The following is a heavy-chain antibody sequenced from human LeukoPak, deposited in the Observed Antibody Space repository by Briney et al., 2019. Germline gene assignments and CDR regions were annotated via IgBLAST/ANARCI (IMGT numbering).Heavy chain of an antibody. V-gene: IGHV3-53*01. J-gene: IGHJ3*02. CDR3: ARDSPSSSSPAFDI. Sequence: GGSLRLSCAASGFTFSSYSMNWVRQAPGKGLEWVSVIYSGGSTYYADSVKGRFTISRDNSKNTLYLQMNSLRAEDTAVYYCARDSPSSSSPAFDIWGQGTMVTVSS. D-gene: IGHD6-6*01. CDR1: GFTFSSYS. CDR2: IYSGGST.